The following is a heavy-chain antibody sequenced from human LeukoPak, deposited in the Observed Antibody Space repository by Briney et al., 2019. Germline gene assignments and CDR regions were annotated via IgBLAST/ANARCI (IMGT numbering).Heavy chain of an antibody. CDR2: VYYSGKT. D-gene: IGHD1-1*01. Sequence: SETLSLTCTVFGDFITAYYWSWIRQAPGKGLEWIGYVYYSGKTEYNPSLRSRVTISLEMSNHQFSLKLTSVTAADTAVYYCASNTGTVFDNWGQGALVTVSS. CDR3: ASNTGTVFDN. V-gene: IGHV4-59*01. CDR1: GDFITAYY. J-gene: IGHJ4*02.